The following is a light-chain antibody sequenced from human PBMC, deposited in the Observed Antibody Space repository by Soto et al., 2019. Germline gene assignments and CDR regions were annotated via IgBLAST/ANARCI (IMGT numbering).Light chain of an antibody. J-gene: IGLJ2*01. Sequence: QSALTQPPSVSGSPGQSVTISCTGTSSDVGSYNRVSWYQQPPGTAPKLMIYEVTNRPSGVPDRFSGTKSGNTASLTISGLQAEDEADYYCSSYTTDTNLVFGGGTKLTVL. CDR3: SSYTTDTNLV. CDR2: EVT. V-gene: IGLV2-18*02. CDR1: SSDVGSYNR.